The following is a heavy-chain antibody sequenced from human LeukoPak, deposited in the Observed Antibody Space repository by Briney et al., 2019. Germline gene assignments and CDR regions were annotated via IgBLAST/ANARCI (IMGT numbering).Heavy chain of an antibody. D-gene: IGHD1-1*01. CDR1: GGSISSSSYY. Sequence: SETLSLTCTVSGGSISSSSYYWGWIRQPPGKGLEWIGSIYYSGSTYYNPSLKSRVTISVDTSKNQFSLKLSSVTAADTAVYYCARRNDRVRFAGYFDYWGQGTLVTVSS. V-gene: IGHV4-39*07. J-gene: IGHJ4*02. CDR2: IYYSGST. CDR3: ARRNDRVRFAGYFDY.